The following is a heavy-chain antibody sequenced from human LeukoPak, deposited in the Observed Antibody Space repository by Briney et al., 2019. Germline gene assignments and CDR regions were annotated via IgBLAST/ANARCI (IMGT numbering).Heavy chain of an antibody. J-gene: IGHJ4*02. CDR3: ARDRYYYASSGYSQLFDY. CDR2: IYYSGST. D-gene: IGHD3-22*01. CDR1: GGSISSSSYY. Sequence: PSETLSLTCTVSGGSISSSSYYWGWIRQPPGKGLEWIGSIYYSGSTYYNPSLKSRVTISVDTSKNQSSLKLSSVTAADTAVYYCARDRYYYASSGYSQLFDYWGQGTLVTVSS. V-gene: IGHV4-39*07.